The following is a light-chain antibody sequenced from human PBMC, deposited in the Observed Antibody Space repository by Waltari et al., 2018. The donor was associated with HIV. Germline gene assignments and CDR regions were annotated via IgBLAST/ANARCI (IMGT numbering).Light chain of an antibody. Sequence: TLSLSPGERATLSCRAGQSVSSYLAWYQQKPGQAPRLLIYDASNRATGIPARFRGSGSGTDFTLTISSLEPEDFAVYYCQQRSSWPILTFGGGTKVEIK. V-gene: IGKV3-11*01. CDR2: DAS. CDR1: QSVSSY. J-gene: IGKJ4*01. CDR3: QQRSSWPILT.